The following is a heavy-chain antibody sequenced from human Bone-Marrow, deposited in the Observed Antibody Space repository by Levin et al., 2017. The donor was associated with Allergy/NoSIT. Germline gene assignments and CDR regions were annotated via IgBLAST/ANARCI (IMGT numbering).Heavy chain of an antibody. Sequence: GESLKISCAASGFSVSNNHMSWVRQPPGKGLEWVSVSYTDETTYYADSVKGRFTISRDTSKNTVYLQMNSLRVEDSAVYYCARELYDILTGWCGMDVWGQGSMVTVSS. CDR1: GFSVSNNH. CDR3: ARELYDILTGWCGMDV. V-gene: IGHV3-53*01. CDR2: SYTDETT. J-gene: IGHJ6*02. D-gene: IGHD3-9*01.